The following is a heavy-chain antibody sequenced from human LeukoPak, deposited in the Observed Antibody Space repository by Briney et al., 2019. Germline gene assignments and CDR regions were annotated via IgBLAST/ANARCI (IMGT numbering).Heavy chain of an antibody. Sequence: TSSETLSLTCAVYGGSFSGYYWSWIRQPPGKGLEWIGEINHSGSTNYNPSLKSRVTISVDKSKNQFSLKLSSVTAADTAVYYCASGLAYCSGGSCYSGASIWFDPWGQGTLVTVSS. J-gene: IGHJ5*02. V-gene: IGHV4-34*01. CDR2: INHSGST. CDR3: ASGLAYCSGGSCYSGASIWFDP. D-gene: IGHD2-15*01. CDR1: GGSFSGYY.